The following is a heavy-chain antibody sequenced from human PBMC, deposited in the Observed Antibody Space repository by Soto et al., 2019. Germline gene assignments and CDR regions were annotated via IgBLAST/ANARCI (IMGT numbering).Heavy chain of an antibody. V-gene: IGHV3-23*01. CDR2: ISGSGGST. CDR1: GFTFSSYA. Sequence: SLRLSCAASGFTFSSYAMSWVRQAPGKGLEWVSAISGSGGSTYYADSVKGRFTISRDNSKNTLYLQMNSLRAEDTAVYYCAKSTLPTTTPHDYWGQGTLVTVSS. CDR3: AKSTLPTTTPHDY. D-gene: IGHD4-17*01. J-gene: IGHJ4*02.